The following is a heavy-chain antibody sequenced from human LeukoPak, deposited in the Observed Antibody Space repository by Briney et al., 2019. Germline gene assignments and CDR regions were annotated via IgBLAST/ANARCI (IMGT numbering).Heavy chain of an antibody. D-gene: IGHD2-2*01. J-gene: IGHJ3*02. CDR3: ARHHSTGDAFDI. CDR2: ISAYNGNT. V-gene: IGHV1-18*01. CDR1: GGTFSSYA. Sequence: GASVKVSCKASGGTFSSYAISWVRQAPGQGLEWMGGISAYNGNTNYAQKLQGRVTMTTDTSTSTAYMELRSLRSDDTAVYYCARHHSTGDAFDIWGQGTMVTVSS.